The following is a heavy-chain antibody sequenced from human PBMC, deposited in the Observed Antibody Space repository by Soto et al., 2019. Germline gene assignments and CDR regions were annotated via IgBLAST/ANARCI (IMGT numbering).Heavy chain of an antibody. CDR2: ISSSGSTI. CDR3: VMICGRSILSVSFVY. V-gene: IGHV3-48*03. J-gene: IGHJ4*03. Sequence: EVQLVESGGGLVQPGGSLRLSCAASGFTFSSYEMNWVRQAPGKGLEWVSYISSSGSTIYYADSVKGRFTISRDNAKQSLDKHSVSHSAEDTAGYYCVMICGRSILSVSFVYWGQGSL. CDR1: GFTFSSYE. D-gene: IGHD2-21*01.